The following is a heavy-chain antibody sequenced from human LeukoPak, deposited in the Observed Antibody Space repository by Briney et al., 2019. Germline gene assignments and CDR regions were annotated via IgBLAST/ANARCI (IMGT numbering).Heavy chain of an antibody. J-gene: IGHJ4*02. D-gene: IGHD3-10*01. CDR1: GYTFTSYG. V-gene: IGHV1-18*01. CDR3: ARTYGSGSYYNENIDYFDY. CDR2: ISAYNGNT. Sequence: ASVKVSCKASGYTFTSYGISWVRQAPGQGLEWMGWISAYNGNTNYAQKLQGRVTTTTDTSTSTAYLQWSSLKASDTAMYYCARTYGSGSYYNENIDYFDYWGQGTLVTVSS.